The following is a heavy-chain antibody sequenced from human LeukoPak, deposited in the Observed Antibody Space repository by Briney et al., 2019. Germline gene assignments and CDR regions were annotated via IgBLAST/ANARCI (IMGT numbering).Heavy chain of an antibody. CDR1: GFTFSSYA. Sequence: PGGSLRLSCAASGFTFSSYAMHWVRQAPGEGLEWVAVISYDGSNKYYADSVKGRFTISRDNSKNTLYLQMNSLRAEDTAVYYCARERGVGYCTNGVCYAFRHPLDYWGQGTLVTVSS. D-gene: IGHD2-8*01. CDR2: ISYDGSNK. V-gene: IGHV3-30*04. J-gene: IGHJ4*02. CDR3: ARERGVGYCTNGVCYAFRHPLDY.